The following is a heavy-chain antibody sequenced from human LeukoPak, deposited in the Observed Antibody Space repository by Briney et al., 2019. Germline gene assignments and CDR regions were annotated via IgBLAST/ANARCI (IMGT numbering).Heavy chain of an antibody. Sequence: ASVKVSCKASGHTFTGYYLHWVRQAPGQGLEWMGWINPNSGGTDYAQKFQGRVTTTRDTSISTVYMELSRLRSDDTAVYYCAREGYCTGGTCFDNWGQGTLVTVSS. CDR2: INPNSGGT. CDR3: AREGYCTGGTCFDN. J-gene: IGHJ4*02. D-gene: IGHD2-8*02. CDR1: GHTFTGYY. V-gene: IGHV1-2*02.